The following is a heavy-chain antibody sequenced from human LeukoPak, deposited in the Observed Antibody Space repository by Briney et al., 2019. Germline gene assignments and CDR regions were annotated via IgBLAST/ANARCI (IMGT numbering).Heavy chain of an antibody. CDR2: ISWSSGSI. CDR3: AKGPPRIVGAGAPFDY. V-gene: IGHV3-9*01. Sequence: GGSLRLSCAASGFTFDDYAMHWVRQAPGKGLEWVSGISWSSGSIGYADSVKGRFTISRDNAKNSLYLQMNSLRAEDTALYYCAKGPPRIVGAGAPFDYWGQGTLVTVSS. CDR1: GFTFDDYA. J-gene: IGHJ4*02. D-gene: IGHD1-26*01.